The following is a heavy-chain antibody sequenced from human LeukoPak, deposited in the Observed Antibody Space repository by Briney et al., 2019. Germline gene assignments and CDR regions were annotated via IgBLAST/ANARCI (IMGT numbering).Heavy chain of an antibody. Sequence: PGGSLRLSCAASGFTFSTYWMSWVRQAPGKGLEWVANIKQDGSEKYNVDSVKGRFTISRDNAKNSLYLQMNSLRAEDTAMYYCAGDSAGNDYWGQGTLVTVSS. J-gene: IGHJ4*02. CDR3: AGDSAGNDY. D-gene: IGHD6-13*01. CDR2: IKQDGSEK. CDR1: GFTFSTYW. V-gene: IGHV3-7*01.